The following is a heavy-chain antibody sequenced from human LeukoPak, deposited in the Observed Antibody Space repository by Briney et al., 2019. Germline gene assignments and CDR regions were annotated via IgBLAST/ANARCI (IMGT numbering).Heavy chain of an antibody. D-gene: IGHD4-11*01. CDR2: ISSSSSYI. J-gene: IGHJ3*02. V-gene: IGHV3-21*01. CDR1: GFTFSSYS. CDR3: ARDWYNNSDAFDI. Sequence: GGSLRLSCAASGFTFSSYSMNWVRQAPGKGLEWVSSISSSSSYIYYADSVKGRFTISRDNAKNSLYLQIHSLRAEDTAVYYCARDWYNNSDAFDIWGQATMVTVSS.